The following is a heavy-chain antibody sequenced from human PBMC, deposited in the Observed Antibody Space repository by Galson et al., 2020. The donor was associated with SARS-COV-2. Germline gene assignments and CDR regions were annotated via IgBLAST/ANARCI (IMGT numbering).Heavy chain of an antibody. CDR2: FDPEDGET. J-gene: IGHJ5*02. CDR3: ATTTPFGVVTGAWFDP. Sequence: ASVKVSCKVSGYTLTELSMHWVRQAPGKGLEWMGGFDPEDGETIYAQKFQGRVTMTEDTSTDTAYMELSSLRSEDTAVYYCATTTPFGVVTGAWFDPWGQGTLVTVSS. V-gene: IGHV1-24*01. CDR1: GYTLTELS. D-gene: IGHD3-3*01.